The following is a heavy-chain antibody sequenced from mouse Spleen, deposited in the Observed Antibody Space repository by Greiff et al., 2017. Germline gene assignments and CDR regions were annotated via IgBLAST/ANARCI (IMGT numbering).Heavy chain of an antibody. J-gene: IGHJ4*01. D-gene: IGHD1-1*01. Sequence: QVHVKQSGAELVRPGTSVKLSCKASGYTFTSYWMHWVKQRPGQGLEWIGVIDPSDSYTNYNQKFKGKATLTVDTSSSTAYMQLSSLTSEDSAVYYCARGALLYAMDYWGQGTSVTVSS. CDR1: GYTFTSYW. V-gene: IGHV1-59*01. CDR2: IDPSDSYT. CDR3: ARGALLYAMDY.